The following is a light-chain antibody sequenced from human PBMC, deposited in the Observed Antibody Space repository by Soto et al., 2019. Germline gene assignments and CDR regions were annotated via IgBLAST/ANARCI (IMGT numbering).Light chain of an antibody. CDR3: QQYYSNPIT. CDR1: QSVLSSSDSKNY. V-gene: IGKV4-1*01. CDR2: LAS. J-gene: IGKJ5*01. Sequence: DIVMTQSPDSLAVSLGERATTNCKSSQSVLSSSDSKNYLAWHQQKPGQPPKLLIYLASTRESGVPERFSGSGSGTDFALTISSLQAEDVAVYYCQQYYSNPITFGQGTRMEIK.